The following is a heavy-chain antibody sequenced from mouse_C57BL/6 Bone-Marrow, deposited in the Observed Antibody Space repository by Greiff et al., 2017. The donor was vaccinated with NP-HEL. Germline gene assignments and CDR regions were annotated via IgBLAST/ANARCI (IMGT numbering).Heavy chain of an antibody. CDR3: TKDGSTNFAY. J-gene: IGHJ2*01. D-gene: IGHD1-1*01. CDR2: IDPENGDT. V-gene: IGHV14-4*01. CDR1: GFNIKDDY. Sequence: EVQRVESGAELVRPGASVKLSCTASGFNIKDDYMHWVKQRPEQGLEWIGWIDPENGDTEYASKFQGKATITADTSSNTAYLQLSSLTSEDTAVYYCTKDGSTNFAYWGQGTTLTVSS.